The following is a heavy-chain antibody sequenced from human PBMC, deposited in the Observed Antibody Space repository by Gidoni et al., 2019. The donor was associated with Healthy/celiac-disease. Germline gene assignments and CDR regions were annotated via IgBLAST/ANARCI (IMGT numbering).Heavy chain of an antibody. J-gene: IGHJ3*02. V-gene: IGHV3-9*01. CDR2: ISWNSGSI. CDR3: AKDISSGHYDAFDI. Sequence: EVQLVESGGGLVQPGRSLRLSCAASGFTFDDYAMHWVRQAPGKGLEWVSGISWNSGSIGYADSVKGRFTISRDNAKNSLYLQMNSLRAEDTALYYCAKDISSGHYDAFDIWGQGTMVTVSS. CDR1: GFTFDDYA. D-gene: IGHD6-19*01.